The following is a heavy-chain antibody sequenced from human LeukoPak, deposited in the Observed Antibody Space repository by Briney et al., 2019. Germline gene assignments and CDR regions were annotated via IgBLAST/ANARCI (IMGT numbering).Heavy chain of an antibody. CDR3: ARDGEQLELDY. CDR1: GGSISSYY. J-gene: IGHJ4*02. V-gene: IGHV4-59*01. D-gene: IGHD6-6*01. CDR2: IYYSGST. Sequence: PSETLSLTCTVSGGSISSYYWSWIRQPPGKGLEWIGYIYYSGSTNYNPSLRSRVTISVDTSKNQFSLKLSSVTAADTAVYYCARDGEQLELDYWGQGTLVTVSS.